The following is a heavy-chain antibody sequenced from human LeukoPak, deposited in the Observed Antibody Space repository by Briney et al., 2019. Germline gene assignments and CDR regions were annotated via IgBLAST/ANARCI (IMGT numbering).Heavy chain of an antibody. Sequence: ASVKVPCKASGYTFTSYPINWVRQAPGQGLEWMGWISTNTGTPTYAQGFTGRFVFSLDTSVSTAYLQISSLKAEDTAVYYCASRPGQLPPAPHDYWGQGTLVTVSS. CDR1: GYTFTSYP. V-gene: IGHV7-4-1*02. J-gene: IGHJ4*02. CDR3: ASRPGQLPPAPHDY. CDR2: ISTNTGTP. D-gene: IGHD1-1*01.